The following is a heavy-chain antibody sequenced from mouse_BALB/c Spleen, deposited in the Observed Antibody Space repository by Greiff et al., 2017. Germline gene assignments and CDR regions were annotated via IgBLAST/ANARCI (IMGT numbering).Heavy chain of an antibody. CDR3: ARSGSGTPDY. Sequence: VQLQQPGAELVKPGASVKLSCKASGYTFTSYWMHWVKQRPGQGLEWIGEINPSNGRTNYNEKFKSKATLTVDKSSSTAYMQLSSLTSEDSAVYYCARSGSGTPDYWGQGTTLTVSS. D-gene: IGHD4-1*01. CDR1: GYTFTSYW. J-gene: IGHJ2*01. V-gene: IGHV1S81*02. CDR2: INPSNGRT.